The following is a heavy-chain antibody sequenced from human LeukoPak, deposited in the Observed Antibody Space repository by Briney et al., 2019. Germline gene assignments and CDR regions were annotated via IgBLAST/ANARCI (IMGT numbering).Heavy chain of an antibody. J-gene: IGHJ4*02. CDR2: ISSSSSYI. Sequence: PGGSLRLSCAASGFTFSSYSMNWVRQAPGKGLEWVSSISSSSSYIYYADSVKGRFTISRDNAKNSLYLQMNSLRAEDTAVYYCAREAGDEAAAGPYFDYWGQGTLVTVSS. D-gene: IGHD6-13*01. V-gene: IGHV3-21*01. CDR1: GFTFSSYS. CDR3: AREAGDEAAAGPYFDY.